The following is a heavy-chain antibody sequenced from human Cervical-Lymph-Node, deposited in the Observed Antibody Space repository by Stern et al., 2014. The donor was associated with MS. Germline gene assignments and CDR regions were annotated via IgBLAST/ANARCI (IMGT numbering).Heavy chain of an antibody. Sequence: EVQLVESGGGLVQPGGSLRLSCAASGFTFSNYWMTWVRQAPGKGLEWVADIREAGSEKYYVDSVKGRFTISRDNARNSLYLQVNSLRAEDTAVYYCVRETRNGYNWISEIYYSAMDVWGQGTTVTV. D-gene: IGHD5-24*01. J-gene: IGHJ6*02. CDR1: GFTFSNYW. V-gene: IGHV3-7*01. CDR3: VRETRNGYNWISEIYYSAMDV. CDR2: IREAGSEK.